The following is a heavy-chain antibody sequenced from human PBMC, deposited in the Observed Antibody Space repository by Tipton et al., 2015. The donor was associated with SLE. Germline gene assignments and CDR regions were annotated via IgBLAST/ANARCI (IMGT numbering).Heavy chain of an antibody. Sequence: TLSLTCTVSGGSISGSTYYWGWIRQPPGKGLEWIGTVYHSGNTHYNPSLKSRITISLDTSKNRFSLKLTSVTAADAAVYYCARDPELLGRYDYWGQGTLVTVSS. CDR3: ARDPELLGRYDY. V-gene: IGHV4-39*02. CDR2: VYHSGNT. D-gene: IGHD2-15*01. J-gene: IGHJ4*02. CDR1: GGSISGSTYY.